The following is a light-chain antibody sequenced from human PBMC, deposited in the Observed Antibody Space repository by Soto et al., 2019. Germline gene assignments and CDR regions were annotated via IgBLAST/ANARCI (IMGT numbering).Light chain of an antibody. CDR3: SSYASSGAVV. Sequence: QSVLTQPASVSGSPGQPITISCTGTSSDVGAYNYVSWYQLHPGKAPKLMIYEVNNRPSGVSHRFSGSKSGNTASLTFSGLQPEDEADYYCSSYASSGAVVFGGGTKVT. CDR1: SSDVGAYNY. V-gene: IGLV2-14*01. J-gene: IGLJ3*02. CDR2: EVN.